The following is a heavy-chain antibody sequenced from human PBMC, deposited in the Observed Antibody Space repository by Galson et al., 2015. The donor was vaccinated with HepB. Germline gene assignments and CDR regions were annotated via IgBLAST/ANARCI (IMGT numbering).Heavy chain of an antibody. V-gene: IGHV4-4*07. CDR1: GGSISSYY. CDR3: ARAGRDNPGYYYGMDV. D-gene: IGHD1-1*01. J-gene: IGHJ6*02. CDR2: IYTSGST. Sequence: SETLSLTCTVSGGSISSYYWSWIRQPAGKGLEWIGRIYTSGSTNYNPSLKSRVTMSVDTSKNQFSLKLSSVTAADTAAYYCARAGRDNPGYYYGMDVWGQGTTVTVSS.